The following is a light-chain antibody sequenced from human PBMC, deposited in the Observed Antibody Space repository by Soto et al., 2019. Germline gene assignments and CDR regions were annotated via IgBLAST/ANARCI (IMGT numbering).Light chain of an antibody. V-gene: IGKV3-15*01. CDR3: QQDNNWIT. J-gene: IGKJ5*01. CDR2: GAS. CDR1: QSVSSN. Sequence: EIVMTQSPATLSVSPGERATLSCRASQSVSSNLAWYQQKPGQAPRLLIYGASTRATGITASSSGSGSGTQFTLTISSLQSEDYAVHYCQQDNNWITFGQGTRLEL.